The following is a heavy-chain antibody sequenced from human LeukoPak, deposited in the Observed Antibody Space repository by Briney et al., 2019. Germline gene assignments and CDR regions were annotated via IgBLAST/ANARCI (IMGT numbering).Heavy chain of an antibody. CDR2: IRSSGSTI. D-gene: IGHD3-22*01. CDR1: GFTFSDYY. CDR3: ARGRSSGYYFDY. V-gene: IGHV3-11*04. Sequence: GGSLRLSCAASGFTFSDYYMNWIRQSPGKGLEWVSYIRSSGSTIYYADSVKGRLTISRDNAKNSLYLQMNSLRAEDTAVYYCARGRSSGYYFDYWGQGTLVTVSS. J-gene: IGHJ4*02.